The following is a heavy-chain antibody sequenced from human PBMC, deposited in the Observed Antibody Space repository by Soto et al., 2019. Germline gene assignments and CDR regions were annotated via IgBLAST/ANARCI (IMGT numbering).Heavy chain of an antibody. V-gene: IGHV3-23*04. CDR3: ATCSSPYYDILTGYYSYYYYGMDV. CDR2: ISGSGGST. J-gene: IGHJ6*02. CDR1: GFTFSSYA. D-gene: IGHD3-9*01. Sequence: VQLVESGGGLVQPGGSLRLSCAASGFTFSSYAMSWVRQAPGKGLEWVSAISGSGGSTYYADSVKGRFTISRDNSKNTLYLQTRSMRAEGTGVYYCATCSSPYYDILTGYYSYYYYGMDVWGQGTTVTVSS.